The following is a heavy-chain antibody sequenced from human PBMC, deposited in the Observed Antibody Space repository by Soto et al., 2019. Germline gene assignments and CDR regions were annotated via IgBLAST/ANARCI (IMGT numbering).Heavy chain of an antibody. Sequence: SVKVSCKASGGTFSSYAISWVRQAPGQGLEWMGGIIPIFGTANYAQKFQGRVTITADESTSTAYMELSSLRSEDTAVYYCASVANYYDSSGYYYGYYGMDVWGQGTTVTVS. CDR3: ASVANYYDSSGYYYGYYGMDV. CDR1: GGTFSSYA. D-gene: IGHD3-22*01. V-gene: IGHV1-69*13. J-gene: IGHJ6*02. CDR2: IIPIFGTA.